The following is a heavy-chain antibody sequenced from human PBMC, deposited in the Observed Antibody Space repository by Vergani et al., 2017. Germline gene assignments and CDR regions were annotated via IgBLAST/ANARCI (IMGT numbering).Heavy chain of an antibody. CDR1: GFTFSSYG. Sequence: QVQLVESGGGVVQPGGSLRLSCAASGFTFSSYGMHWVRQAPGKGLEWVAFIRYDGSNKYYAGSVKGRFTISRDNSKNTLYLQMNSLRAEDTAVYYCAKEKYSGSYSAGYYFDYWGQGTLVTVSS. CDR2: IRYDGSNK. J-gene: IGHJ4*02. D-gene: IGHD1-26*01. CDR3: AKEKYSGSYSAGYYFDY. V-gene: IGHV3-30*02.